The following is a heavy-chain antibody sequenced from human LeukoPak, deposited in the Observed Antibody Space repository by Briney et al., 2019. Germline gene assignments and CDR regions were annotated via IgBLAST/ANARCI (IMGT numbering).Heavy chain of an antibody. D-gene: IGHD2-15*01. CDR3: ARVGYCSGGSCYSGY. Sequence: GGSLRLSCAASGFTFSSYSMNWVRQAPGKGLEWVSSISNSSSYIYYADSVKGRFTISRDNAKNSLYLQMNSLRAEDTAVYYCARVGYCSGGSCYSGYWGQGTLVTVSS. CDR1: GFTFSSYS. J-gene: IGHJ4*02. V-gene: IGHV3-21*01. CDR2: ISNSSSYI.